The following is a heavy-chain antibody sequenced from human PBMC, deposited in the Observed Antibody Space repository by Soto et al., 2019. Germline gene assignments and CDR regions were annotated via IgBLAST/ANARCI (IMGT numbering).Heavy chain of an antibody. CDR3: ARAHYGDYGYGMDV. J-gene: IGHJ6*02. V-gene: IGHV4-30-2*01. CDR1: GGSISSGGYS. D-gene: IGHD4-17*01. CDR2: IYHSGST. Sequence: QLQLQESGSGLVKPSQTLSLTCAVSGGSISSGGYSWSWIRQPPGKGLEWIGYIYHSGSTYYNPSLKSRVTISVDRSKYQFSLKLSSVTAADTAVYYCARAHYGDYGYGMDVWGQGTTVTVSS.